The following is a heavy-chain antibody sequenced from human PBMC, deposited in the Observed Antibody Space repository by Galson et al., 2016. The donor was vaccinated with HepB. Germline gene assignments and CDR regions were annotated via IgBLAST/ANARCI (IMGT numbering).Heavy chain of an antibody. Sequence: SLRLSCAASEFTFSSYAMSWVRRAPGKGLEWVSGISSSGGSTYYADSVKGRFTISRDNSKNTLSLQMDSLRTEDTAVYYCAKDYTGAVTGTMGFFDYWGRGTLVTVSS. CDR2: ISSSGGST. CDR1: EFTFSSYA. CDR3: AKDYTGAVTGTMGFFDY. V-gene: IGHV3-23*01. D-gene: IGHD6-19*01. J-gene: IGHJ4*02.